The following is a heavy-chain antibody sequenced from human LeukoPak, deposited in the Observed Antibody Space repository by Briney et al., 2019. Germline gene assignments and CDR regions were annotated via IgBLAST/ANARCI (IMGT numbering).Heavy chain of an antibody. CDR1: GFTFSSYE. J-gene: IGHJ6*03. CDR3: ARTDELEWLRLYDYYYYMDV. Sequence: GGSLRLSCAASGFTFSSYEMNWVRQAPGKGLEWVSYISSSGSTIYYADSVKGRFTISRDNAKNSLYLQMNSLRAEDTAVYYCARTDELEWLRLYDYYYYMDVWGKGTTVTVSS. V-gene: IGHV3-48*03. D-gene: IGHD3-3*01. CDR2: ISSSGSTI.